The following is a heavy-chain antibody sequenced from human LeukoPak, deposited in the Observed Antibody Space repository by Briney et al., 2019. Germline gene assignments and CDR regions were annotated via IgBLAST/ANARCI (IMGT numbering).Heavy chain of an antibody. V-gene: IGHV3-15*01. CDR3: TTGSEMATDLDY. D-gene: IGHD5-24*01. CDR2: IKSKTDGGTT. J-gene: IGHJ4*02. CDR1: GFTFSNAW. Sequence: GGSLRLSCAASGFTFSNAWMSWVRQAPGKGLEWVGRIKSKTDGGTTDYAAPVKGRFTISRDDSKNTLYPQTNSLKTEDTAVYYCTTGSEMATDLDYWGQGTLVTVSS.